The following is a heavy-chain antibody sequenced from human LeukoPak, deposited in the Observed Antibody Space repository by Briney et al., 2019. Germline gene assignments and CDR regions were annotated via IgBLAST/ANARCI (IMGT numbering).Heavy chain of an antibody. CDR1: GYTLTELS. D-gene: IGHD3-10*01. J-gene: IGHJ4*02. CDR3: ATLPITMVRGVIPPFDY. V-gene: IGHV1-24*01. Sequence: ASVKVSCKVSGYTLTELSMHWVRQAPGKGLEWMGGFDPEDGETIYAQKFQGRVTMTEDTSTDTAYMEQSSLRSEDTAVYYCATLPITMVRGVIPPFDYWGQGTLVTVSS. CDR2: FDPEDGET.